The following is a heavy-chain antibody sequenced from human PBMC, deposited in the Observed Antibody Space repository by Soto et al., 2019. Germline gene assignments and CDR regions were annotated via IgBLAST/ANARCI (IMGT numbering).Heavy chain of an antibody. CDR2: IYYSGST. D-gene: IGHD3-9*01. J-gene: IGHJ6*03. V-gene: IGHV4-59*01. CDR1: GGSISSYY. Sequence: SETLSLTCTVSGGSISSYYWSWIRQPPGKGLEWIGYIYYSGSTNYNPSLKSRVTISVDTSKNQFSLKLSSVTAADTAVYYCARVPDYDIPHCYYMDVWGKGTTVTVSS. CDR3: ARVPDYDIPHCYYMDV.